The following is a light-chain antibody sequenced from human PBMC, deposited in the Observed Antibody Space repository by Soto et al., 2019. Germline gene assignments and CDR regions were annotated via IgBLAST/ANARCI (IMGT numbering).Light chain of an antibody. CDR1: QSISTW. CDR2: KAS. CDR3: QQYNSYSPT. V-gene: IGKV1-5*03. Sequence: DIQMTQSPSTLSASVGDRATITCRASQSISTWLAWYQQEPGKAPKLLIHKASSLQSGVPSRFSGSGPGTDFTLTISSLHPDDFATYYCQQYNSYSPTFGQGTKVDIK. J-gene: IGKJ1*01.